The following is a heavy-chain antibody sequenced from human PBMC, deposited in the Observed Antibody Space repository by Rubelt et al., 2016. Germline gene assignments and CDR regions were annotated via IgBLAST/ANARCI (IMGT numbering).Heavy chain of an antibody. J-gene: IGHJ4*02. V-gene: IGHV2-5*01. D-gene: IGHD1-14*01. Sequence: QITLKESGPTLVRPTQTLTLTCTFSGFSLTTIGVGVGWIRQPPGKALEWLAVLYWNDDKRYSPSMESRLTITKDTSKNQVVLTMPTMDPLDTATYYCAHCRETEIFDFWGQGTLVTVSS. CDR2: LYWNDDK. CDR1: GFSLTTIGVG. CDR3: AHCRETEIFDF.